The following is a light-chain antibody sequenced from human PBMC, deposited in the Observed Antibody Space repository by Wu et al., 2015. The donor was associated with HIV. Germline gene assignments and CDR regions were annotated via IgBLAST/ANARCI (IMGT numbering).Light chain of an antibody. J-gene: IGKJ4*01. Sequence: AIRMTQSPSSLSASTGDRVNITCRASHDISSYVAWYQQKRGEAPKLLIFASSTLESGVPSRFIGSGSGTDFTLTISCLQSEDYATYYCQQYFDSPLTFGGGTKVETK. CDR3: QQYFDSPLT. V-gene: IGKV1-8*01. CDR2: ASS. CDR1: HDISSY.